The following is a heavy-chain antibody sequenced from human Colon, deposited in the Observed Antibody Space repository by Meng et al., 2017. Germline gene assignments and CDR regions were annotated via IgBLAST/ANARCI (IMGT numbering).Heavy chain of an antibody. CDR1: GFTVSSNY. V-gene: IGHV3-53*01. J-gene: IGHJ4*02. CDR3: ARAMTYSDYPLDY. D-gene: IGHD4-11*01. CDR2: IYSGGST. Sequence: GESLKISCAASGFTVSSNYMSWVRQAPGKGLEWVSVIYSGGSTYYADSVKGRITISRDKSKNTLYLQMNSMRAEDTAVYYCARAMTYSDYPLDYWGQGTLVTVSS.